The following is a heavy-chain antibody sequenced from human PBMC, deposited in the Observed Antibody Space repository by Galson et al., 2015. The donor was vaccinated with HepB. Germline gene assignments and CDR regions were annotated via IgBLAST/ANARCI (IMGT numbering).Heavy chain of an antibody. CDR2: INTNTGNP. D-gene: IGHD1-26*01. V-gene: IGHV7-4-1*02. Sequence: SVKVSCKASGYTFTNYGVNWVRQAPGQGPEWMGWINTNTGNPTYAQGFTGRFVFSLDTSVSTAYLQISSLKAEDTAVYYCARSPQYSGSHTYFDYWGQGTLVTVSS. CDR1: GYTFTNYG. CDR3: ARSPQYSGSHTYFDY. J-gene: IGHJ4*02.